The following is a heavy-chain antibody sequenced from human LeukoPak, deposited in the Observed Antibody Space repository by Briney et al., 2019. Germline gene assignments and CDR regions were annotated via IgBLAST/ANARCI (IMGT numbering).Heavy chain of an antibody. V-gene: IGHV4-4*02. Sequence: KTSETLSLTCAVSGGSISSSNWWSWVRQPPGKGLEWIGEIYHSGSTNYNPSLKSRVTISVDTSKNQFSLKLSSVTAADTAVYYCARRGNGFGELLGGIESIPNYYYYMDVWGKGTTVTISS. CDR3: ARRGNGFGELLGGIESIPNYYYYMDV. CDR2: IYHSGST. J-gene: IGHJ6*03. CDR1: GGSISSSNW. D-gene: IGHD3-10*01.